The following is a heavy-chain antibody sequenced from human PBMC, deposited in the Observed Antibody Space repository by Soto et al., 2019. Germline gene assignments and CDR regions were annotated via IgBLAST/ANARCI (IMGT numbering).Heavy chain of an antibody. J-gene: IGHJ6*02. CDR3: ARDRLSYTGGSLYMDV. CDR2: IWYDRSKK. Sequence: QVQLVESGGGVVQPGRSLRLSCAASGFTFSSYGMHWVRQAPGNGLEWVAIIWYDRSKKYYADSVKGRFTISRDNSKNTLYLQMNSLRAEDTAVYYCARDRLSYTGGSLYMDVWGQGTTVTVSS. CDR1: GFTFSSYG. V-gene: IGHV3-33*01. D-gene: IGHD2-8*02.